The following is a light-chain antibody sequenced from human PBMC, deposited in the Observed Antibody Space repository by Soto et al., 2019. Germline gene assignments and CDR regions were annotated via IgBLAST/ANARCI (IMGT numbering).Light chain of an antibody. J-gene: IGLJ3*02. CDR2: EVT. Sequence: QSALTQPASVSGSPGQSITISCTGTSSDVGGYNYVSWYQQFPGKAPKLMIYEVTNRPSGVSKRFSGSKSGNTASLTISGLQAEDEADYFCSSYTSSSPLVFGGGTKLTVL. CDR3: SSYTSSSPLV. V-gene: IGLV2-14*01. CDR1: SSDVGGYNY.